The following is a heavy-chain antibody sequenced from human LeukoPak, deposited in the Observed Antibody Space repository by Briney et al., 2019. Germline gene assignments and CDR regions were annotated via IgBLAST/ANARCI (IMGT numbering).Heavy chain of an antibody. D-gene: IGHD5-24*01. Sequence: SETLSLTCTVSGGSISNYYWSWIRQPPGKGLEWIGYIYYSGSTNYNPSLKSRVTISVDTSKNQFSLKLNSVTAADTAVYYCARDAGRDGYNPLNYWGQGTLVTVSS. J-gene: IGHJ4*02. CDR3: ARDAGRDGYNPLNY. CDR2: IYYSGST. CDR1: GGSISNYY. V-gene: IGHV4-59*01.